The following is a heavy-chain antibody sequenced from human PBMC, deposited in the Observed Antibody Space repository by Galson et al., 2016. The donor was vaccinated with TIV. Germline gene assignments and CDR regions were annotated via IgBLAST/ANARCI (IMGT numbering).Heavy chain of an antibody. CDR3: VRDRRHCGNNCYLYYYYGMDV. Sequence: SLRLSCAASDFIVSSNYMSWVRQAPGKGLEWVSIISSDGTTHCADSVRGRFTISRDNSRNTLSLAMNNLRLEDTAVYYCVRDRRHCGNNCYLYYYYGMDVWGPGTTVTVSS. CDR2: ISSDGTT. J-gene: IGHJ6*02. CDR1: DFIVSSNY. D-gene: IGHD1-20*01. V-gene: IGHV3-53*05.